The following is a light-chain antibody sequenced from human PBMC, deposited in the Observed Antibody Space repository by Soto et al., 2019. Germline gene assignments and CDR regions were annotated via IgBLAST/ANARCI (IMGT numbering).Light chain of an antibody. J-gene: IGKJ1*01. CDR3: HRCYSPPPP. V-gene: IGKV1-39*01. CDR1: QSISSY. CDR2: AAS. Sequence: DIQMTQYPSSLSVSVGDRVTITCRASQSISSYLNWYQQKPGKAPKLLIYAASSLQSGVPSRFSGSVSGTDFTFPNRILQPKDWHTYSSHRCYSPPPPIVQGTK.